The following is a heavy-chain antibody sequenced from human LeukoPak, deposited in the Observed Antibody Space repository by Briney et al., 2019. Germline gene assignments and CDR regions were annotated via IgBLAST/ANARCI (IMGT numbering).Heavy chain of an antibody. D-gene: IGHD4/OR15-4a*01. V-gene: IGHV3-30*02. CDR2: IRFDGTIK. Sequence: GGSLRLSCAASGCLFSSHSLHWVRQAPGKGLEWVAFIRFDGTIKHYADSVKGRFTISRDNSKNTLYLQMNSLRAEDTAMYYCAKDRERLSDYPDYWGQGTLVTVSS. CDR3: AKDRERLSDYPDY. J-gene: IGHJ4*02. CDR1: GCLFSSHS.